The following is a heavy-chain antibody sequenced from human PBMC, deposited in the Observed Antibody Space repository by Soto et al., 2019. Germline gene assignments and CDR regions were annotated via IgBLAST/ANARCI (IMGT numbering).Heavy chain of an antibody. CDR3: AADLYCSGGSCTPDYYYYGMDV. Sequence: QMQLVQSGPEVKKPGTSVKVSCKASGFTFTSYAVQWVRQARGQRLEWIGWIVVGSGNTNYAQKFQERVTITRDMYTSTAYMELSSLRPEDTAVYYCAADLYCSGGSCTPDYYYYGMDVWGQGTTVTV. D-gene: IGHD2-15*01. CDR2: IVVGSGNT. V-gene: IGHV1-58*01. J-gene: IGHJ6*02. CDR1: GFTFTSYA.